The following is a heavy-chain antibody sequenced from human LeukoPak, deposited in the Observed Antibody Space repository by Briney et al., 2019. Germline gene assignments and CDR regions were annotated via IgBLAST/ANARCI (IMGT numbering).Heavy chain of an antibody. CDR1: GGSISSSTYY. J-gene: IGHJ4*02. D-gene: IGHD3-16*01. CDR3: GSLGY. Sequence: SETLSLTCTVSGGSISSSTYYWGWIRQPPGKGLEWIANIYYSGSTYYNPSLKSRVTISVDTSKNQFSLKLSSVTAADTVVYYCGSLGYWGQGTLVTVSS. CDR2: IYYSGST. V-gene: IGHV4-39*01.